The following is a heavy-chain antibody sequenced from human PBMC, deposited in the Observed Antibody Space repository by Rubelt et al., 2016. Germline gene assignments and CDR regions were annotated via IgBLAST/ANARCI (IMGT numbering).Heavy chain of an antibody. CDR2: ISSSGSTI. D-gene: IGHD6-13*01. V-gene: IGHV3-11*01. CDR1: GFTFTTAG. J-gene: IGHJ4*02. CDR3: AKAAAGTHFDY. Sequence: AASGFTFTTAGMTWIRQAPGKGLEWVSYISSSGSTIYYADSVKGRFTISRDNAKNSLYLQMNSLRAEDTALYYCAKAAAGTHFDYWGQGTLVTVSS.